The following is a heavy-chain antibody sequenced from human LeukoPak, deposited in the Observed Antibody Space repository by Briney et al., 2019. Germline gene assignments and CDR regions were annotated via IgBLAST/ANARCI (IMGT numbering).Heavy chain of an antibody. D-gene: IGHD3-22*01. CDR2: ISSIGGST. CDR3: ARDSDSSGYYYGMDV. V-gene: IGHV3-64*01. Sequence: GGSLRLSCAASGFTFSSYAMHWVRQAPGKGLEYVSAISSIGGSTYYANSVKGRFTISRDNSKNTLYLQMGSLRAEDMAVYYCARDSDSSGYYYGMDVWGQGTTVTVSS. CDR1: GFTFSSYA. J-gene: IGHJ6*02.